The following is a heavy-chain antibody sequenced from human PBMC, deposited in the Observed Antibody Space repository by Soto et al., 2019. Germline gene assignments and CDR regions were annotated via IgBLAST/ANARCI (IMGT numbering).Heavy chain of an antibody. Sequence: GGSLRLSCAASGFTFSSYGMSWVRQAPGKGLEWVSVISGSGGTTYYADSVKGRFTISRDNSKNTLYLQINSLRAEDTAVYYCAKVNSSGWYFDAFDIWGQGTMVTVSS. D-gene: IGHD6-19*01. CDR2: ISGSGGTT. CDR3: AKVNSSGWYFDAFDI. CDR1: GFTFSSYG. J-gene: IGHJ3*02. V-gene: IGHV3-23*01.